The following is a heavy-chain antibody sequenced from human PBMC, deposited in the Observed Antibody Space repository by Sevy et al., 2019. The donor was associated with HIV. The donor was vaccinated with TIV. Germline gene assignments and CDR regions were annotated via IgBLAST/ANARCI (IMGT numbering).Heavy chain of an antibody. CDR2: ISAYNGNT. CDR3: ARVYHDSSAVQAFDI. V-gene: IGHV1-18*01. Sequence: ASVKVSCKASGYTFTSYGISWVRQAPGQGLEWMGWISAYNGNTNYAQKLQGRVTMTTDTSTSTAYMELRSLRSEDTAVYYCARVYHDSSAVQAFDIWGQGTMVTVSS. J-gene: IGHJ3*02. CDR1: GYTFTSYG. D-gene: IGHD3-22*01.